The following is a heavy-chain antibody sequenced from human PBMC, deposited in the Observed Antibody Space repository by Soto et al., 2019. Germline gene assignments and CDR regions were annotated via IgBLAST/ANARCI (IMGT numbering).Heavy chain of an antibody. J-gene: IGHJ6*04. CDR1: GFTFSSYG. V-gene: IGHV3-30*18. CDR3: AKDVSPSDV. Sequence: QVQLVESGGGVVQPGRSLRLSCAASGFTFSSYGMHWVRQAPGKGLEWVAVISYDGSNKYYADSVKGRFTISRDNSKNTLYLQMNSLRAEDTAVYYFAKDVSPSDVWGKGTTVTVYS. CDR2: ISYDGSNK.